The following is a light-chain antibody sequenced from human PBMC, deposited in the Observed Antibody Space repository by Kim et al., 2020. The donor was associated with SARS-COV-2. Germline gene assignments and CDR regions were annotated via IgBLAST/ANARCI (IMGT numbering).Light chain of an antibody. Sequence: GQSITISCTGTDNDIGDNNYVSWYQQYPGKAPKVMIYDVNKRPSGVSIRFSGSKSGNTASLTISGLQAEDEADYYCSSYTSTTTYVFGSGTQLTVL. J-gene: IGLJ6*01. CDR2: DVN. V-gene: IGLV2-14*04. CDR3: SSYTSTTTYV. CDR1: DNDIGDNNY.